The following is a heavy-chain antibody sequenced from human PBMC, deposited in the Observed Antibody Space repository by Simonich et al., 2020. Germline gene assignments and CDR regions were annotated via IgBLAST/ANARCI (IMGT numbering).Heavy chain of an antibody. CDR2: ISSSSSYI. J-gene: IGHJ6*02. D-gene: IGHD6-19*01. Sequence: EVQLVESGGGLVKPGGSLRLYCAASGFTFSSYSMNWVRQAPGKVLEWVSSISSSSSYIYYADSVKSRFTISRDNAKNSLYLQMNSLRAEDTAVYYCARWIAVAGTGAYGMDVWGQGTTVTVSS. CDR3: ARWIAVAGTGAYGMDV. CDR1: GFTFSSYS. V-gene: IGHV3-21*01.